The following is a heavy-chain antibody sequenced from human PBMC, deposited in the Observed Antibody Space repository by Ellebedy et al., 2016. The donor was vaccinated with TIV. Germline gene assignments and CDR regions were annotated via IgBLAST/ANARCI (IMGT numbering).Heavy chain of an antibody. CDR3: ARGLWSTSGSSPLDS. CDR2: IKTDGYEK. D-gene: IGHD3-10*01. V-gene: IGHV3-7*03. CDR1: GFTFRSYW. J-gene: IGHJ4*02. Sequence: PGGSLRLSCAASGFTFRSYWMPWVRQAAGKGLEWVANIKTDGYEKFYVDSVKGRFTVFRDNAESSLSLQMENLRTEDTAVYYCARGLWSTSGSSPLDSWGRGPLVTVSS.